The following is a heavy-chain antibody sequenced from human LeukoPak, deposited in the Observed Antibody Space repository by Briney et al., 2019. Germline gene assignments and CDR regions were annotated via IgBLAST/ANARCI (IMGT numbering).Heavy chain of an antibody. CDR1: GGSFSGYY. D-gene: IGHD3-10*01. CDR3: ARESYYYGLGSSTFDP. J-gene: IGHJ5*02. Sequence: PSETLSLTCAVYGGSFSGYYWSWIRQPPGKGLEWIGEINHSGSTNYNPSLKSRVTISVDTSKNQFSLKLSSVTAADTAVYYCARESYYYGLGSSTFDPWGQGTLVTVSS. CDR2: INHSGST. V-gene: IGHV4-34*01.